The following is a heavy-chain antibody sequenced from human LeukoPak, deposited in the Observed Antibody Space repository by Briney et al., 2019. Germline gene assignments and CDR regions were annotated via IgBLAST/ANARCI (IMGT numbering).Heavy chain of an antibody. D-gene: IGHD6-19*01. CDR1: GGSISSYY. Sequence: SETLSLTCTVSGGSISSYYWSWIRQPPGKGLEWIGYIYYSGSTNYNPSLKSRVTISVDTSKNQFSLKLGSVTAADTAVYYCARVGRYSSGWYGMDWGQGTLVTVSS. CDR3: ARVGRYSSGWYGMD. J-gene: IGHJ4*02. CDR2: IYYSGST. V-gene: IGHV4-59*01.